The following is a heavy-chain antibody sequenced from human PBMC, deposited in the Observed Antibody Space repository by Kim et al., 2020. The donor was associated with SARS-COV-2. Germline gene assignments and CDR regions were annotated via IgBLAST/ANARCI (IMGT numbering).Heavy chain of an antibody. V-gene: IGHV1-18*04. J-gene: IGHJ6*02. Sequence: ASVKVSCKASGYTFTSYGISWVRQAPGQGLEWMGWISAYNGNTNYAQKLQGRVTMTTDTSTSTAYMELRSLRSDDTAVYYCARDYWGIAVADKGEDYYYYGMDVWGQGTTVTVSS. CDR1: GYTFTSYG. D-gene: IGHD6-19*01. CDR2: ISAYNGNT. CDR3: ARDYWGIAVADKGEDYYYYGMDV.